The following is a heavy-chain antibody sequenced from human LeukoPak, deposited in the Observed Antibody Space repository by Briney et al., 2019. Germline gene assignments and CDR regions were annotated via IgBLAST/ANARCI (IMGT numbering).Heavy chain of an antibody. V-gene: IGHV1-8*01. J-gene: IGHJ6*02. CDR3: ARGGGSQLYYYYYYGMDV. Sequence: GASVKVSCKASGNTFTSYDINWVRQATGQGLEWMGWMNPNSGNTGYAQKFQGRVTMTRDTSISTAYMELSRLRSDDTAVYYCARGGGSQLYYYYYYGMDVWGQGTTVTVSS. D-gene: IGHD1-26*01. CDR2: MNPNSGNT. CDR1: GNTFTSYD.